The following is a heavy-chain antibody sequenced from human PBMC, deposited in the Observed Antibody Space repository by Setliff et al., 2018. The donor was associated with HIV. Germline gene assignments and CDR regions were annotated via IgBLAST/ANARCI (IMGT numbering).Heavy chain of an antibody. V-gene: IGHV4-39*07. J-gene: IGHJ4*02. CDR1: GGSITSNTFY. D-gene: IGHD3-22*01. Sequence: PSETLSLTCTVSGGSITSNTFYWAWVRQPPGKGLEWIGSIYYGGRTYYNPSLNSRVSISTDTSKNHFSLSLTSVTAADTAVYYCASHRYDTTGYYPYWGQGTLVTVSS. CDR3: ASHRYDTTGYYPY. CDR2: IYYGGRT.